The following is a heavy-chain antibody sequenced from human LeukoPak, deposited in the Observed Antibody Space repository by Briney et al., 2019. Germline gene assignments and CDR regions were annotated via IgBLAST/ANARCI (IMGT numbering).Heavy chain of an antibody. CDR3: VWSSTWDLRFYLDQ. CDR2: ISYDGSNK. Sequence: GGSLRLSCAVSGFTFSDSAMHWVRQAPGKGLEWVAVISYDGSNKYYADSVKGRFTISRDNSKNTLYLQMSSLGTDDTAVYYCVWSSTWDLRFYLDQWGQGTLVTVSS. CDR1: GFTFSDSA. J-gene: IGHJ4*02. D-gene: IGHD3-16*01. V-gene: IGHV3-30*04.